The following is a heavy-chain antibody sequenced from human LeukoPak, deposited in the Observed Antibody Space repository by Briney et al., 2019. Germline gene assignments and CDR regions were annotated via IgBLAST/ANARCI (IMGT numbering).Heavy chain of an antibody. J-gene: IGHJ5*02. CDR3: ARFGPGVVALDP. CDR1: GGSISSHY. Sequence: PSETLSLTCTVSGGSISSHYWSWIRQPPGEGLEWIGYIYYSGSTNYNPSLKSRVTISVDTSKNQFSLKLSSVTAADTAVYYCARFGPGVVALDPWGQGTLVTVSS. CDR2: IYYSGST. V-gene: IGHV4-59*11. D-gene: IGHD2-21*01.